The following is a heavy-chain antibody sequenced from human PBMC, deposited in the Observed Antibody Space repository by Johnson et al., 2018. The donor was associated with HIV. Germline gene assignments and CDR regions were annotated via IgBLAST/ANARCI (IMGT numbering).Heavy chain of an antibody. CDR1: GFTFSSYA. D-gene: IGHD1-26*01. CDR2: ISYDGSNT. J-gene: IGHJ3*02. CDR3: AKDPPPVGATDAFDI. Sequence: VQLVESGGGLVQPGGSLRLSCAASGFTFSSYAMSWVRQAPGKGLEWVAVISYDGSNTYYADSVKGRFTISRDNSKNTLYLQMNSLRAEDTAVYYCAKDPPPVGATDAFDIWGQGTMVTVSS. V-gene: IGHV3-30-3*01.